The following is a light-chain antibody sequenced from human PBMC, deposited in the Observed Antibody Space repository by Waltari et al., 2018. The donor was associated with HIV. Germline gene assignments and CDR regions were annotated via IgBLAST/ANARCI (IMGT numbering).Light chain of an antibody. CDR3: ASWDATEIL. J-gene: IGLJ3*02. CDR2: RNY. CDR1: RSNIRTHY. V-gene: IGLV1-47*01. Sequence: QSVLTQPPSASGTPGQRVTISCFGGRSNIRTHYVYWYQQFPGTAARLLISRNYQRPSGVPNRFAGSKAGTSASLTISGLRSEDEAVYYCASWDATEILFGGGTKLTVL.